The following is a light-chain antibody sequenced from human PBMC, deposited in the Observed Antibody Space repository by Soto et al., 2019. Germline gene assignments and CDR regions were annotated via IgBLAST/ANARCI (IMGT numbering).Light chain of an antibody. J-gene: IGKJ1*01. V-gene: IGKV3-15*01. CDR3: QQYNDWPRT. CDR2: GAS. CDR1: QSVSSN. Sequence: EIVITQSPSTLSVSPGERATLSCRASQSVSSNLAWYQQKRGQAPRLLIYGASTRATGIPARFSGSGSGTEFILTISSLQSEDFAAYFCQQYNDWPRTFGQGTKWIS.